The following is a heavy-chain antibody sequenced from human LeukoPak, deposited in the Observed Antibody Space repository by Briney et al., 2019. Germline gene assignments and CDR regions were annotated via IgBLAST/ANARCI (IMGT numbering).Heavy chain of an antibody. CDR2: IIPIFGTA. V-gene: IGHV1-69*13. CDR1: GGTFSSYA. J-gene: IGHJ1*01. CDR3: ARDQRTQLASKYFQH. Sequence: ASVNVSCKSSGGTFSSYAISWVRQAPGQGLEWMGGIIPIFGTANYAQKFQGRVTITADESTSTAYMELSSLRSEDTAVYYCARDQRTQLASKYFQHWGQGTLVTVSS. D-gene: IGHD6-13*01.